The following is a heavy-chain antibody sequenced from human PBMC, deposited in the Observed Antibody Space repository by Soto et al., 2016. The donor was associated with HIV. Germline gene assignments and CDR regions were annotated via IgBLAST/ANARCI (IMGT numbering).Heavy chain of an antibody. CDR2: IKRAVDGGTT. J-gene: IGHJ5*02. V-gene: IGHV3-15*01. CDR3: TTSYFTGNGFDP. Sequence: EVQLVESGGGLIKPGGSLRLSCEVSGFTFKNAWMTWVRQAPGKGLEWVGRIKRAVDGGTTDYAAPVQGRFAILRDDSRRTLYLHMSRLTIEDTAVYYCTTSYFTGNGFDPWGQGTLVIVSS. D-gene: IGHD2-21*01. CDR1: GFTFKNAW.